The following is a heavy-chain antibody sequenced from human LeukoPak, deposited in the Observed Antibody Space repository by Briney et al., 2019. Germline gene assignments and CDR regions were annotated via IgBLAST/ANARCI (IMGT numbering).Heavy chain of an antibody. CDR1: GFTFSSYG. D-gene: IGHD6-19*01. CDR2: IWYDGSNK. Sequence: GGSLRLSCAASGFTFSSYGMHWVRQAPGKGLEWVAVIWYDGSNKYYADSVKGRFTISRDNSKNTLYLQINSLRAEDTAVYYCATNSSGWYEFDYWGQGTLVTVSS. V-gene: IGHV3-33*01. J-gene: IGHJ4*02. CDR3: ATNSSGWYEFDY.